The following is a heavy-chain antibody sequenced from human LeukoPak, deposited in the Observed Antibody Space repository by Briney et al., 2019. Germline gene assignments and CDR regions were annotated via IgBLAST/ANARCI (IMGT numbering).Heavy chain of an antibody. CDR1: GGSISSSNYY. CDR3: ARRAVEFGGVRYYYYMDV. CDR2: IYYSGST. Sequence: SETLSLTCTVSGGSISSSNYYWGWIRQPPGKGLEWIGNIYYSGSTYYNPSLKSRVTISVDTSKNQFSLKLRSVTAADTAVYYCARRAVEFGGVRYYYYMDVWGKGTTVTVSS. J-gene: IGHJ6*03. D-gene: IGHD3-16*01. V-gene: IGHV4-39*07.